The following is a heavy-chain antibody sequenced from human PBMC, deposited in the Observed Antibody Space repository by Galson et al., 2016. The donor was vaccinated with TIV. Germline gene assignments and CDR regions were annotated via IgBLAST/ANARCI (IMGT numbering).Heavy chain of an antibody. J-gene: IGHJ4*02. Sequence: ETLSLTCTVSGGSTSSYYWTWLRQPPGKGLEWIGYIYHTGNTIYNPSLKSRVAISLDTSKNQFSLKLSSVTAADTALYYCAREGSADYDWGRAHFDYWGQGTLVTVSS. CDR1: GGSTSSYY. V-gene: IGHV4-59*12. D-gene: IGHD3-16*01. CDR2: IYHTGNT. CDR3: AREGSADYDWGRAHFDY.